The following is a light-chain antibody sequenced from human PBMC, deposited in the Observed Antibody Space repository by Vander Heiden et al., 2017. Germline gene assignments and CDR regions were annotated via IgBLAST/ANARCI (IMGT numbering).Light chain of an antibody. Sequence: YVVTQPPSVSVAPGRTARITCVVDYIEANRVHPCQPLSGRAPVLVLHDDSDRPSGIPERFSGSDSGNTATLTITRVEAGDEADYFCQVWDSTSDHFVIFGGGTRLTVL. V-gene: IGLV3-21*02. CDR3: QVWDSTSDHFVI. CDR2: DDS. J-gene: IGLJ2*01. CDR1: YIEANR.